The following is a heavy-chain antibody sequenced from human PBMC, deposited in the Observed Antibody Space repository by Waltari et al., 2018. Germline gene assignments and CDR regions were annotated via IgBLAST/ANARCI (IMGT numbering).Heavy chain of an antibody. V-gene: IGHV3-74*01. Sequence: EEQLVESGGGLIKPGGSLRVSCAVSGFTFSRYWMNWVGQAPGKGLEWCARSKSDGRDTSYADSVKGRFTISRDNANNTVYLHMKSLRADDTAVYYCARVARKTYSSPVPGRDYYYGMDVWGLGTTVTVSS. CDR2: SKSDGRDT. CDR3: ARVARKTYSSPVPGRDYYYGMDV. J-gene: IGHJ6*02. CDR1: GFTFSRYW. D-gene: IGHD6-13*01.